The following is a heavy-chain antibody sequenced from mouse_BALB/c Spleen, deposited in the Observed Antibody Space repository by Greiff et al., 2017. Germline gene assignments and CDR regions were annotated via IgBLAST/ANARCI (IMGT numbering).Heavy chain of an antibody. CDR2: IYPGNSDT. J-gene: IGHJ4*01. CDR1: GYSFTSYW. V-gene: IGHV1-5*01. CDR3: TRPAATSYYAMDY. Sequence: EVQLQQSGTVLTRPGASVKMSCKASGYSFTSYWMHWVKQRPGQGLEWIGAIYPGNSDTSYNQKFKGKAKLTAVTSASTAYMELSSLTNEDSAVYYCTRPAATSYYAMDYWGQGTSVTVSS. D-gene: IGHD1-2*01.